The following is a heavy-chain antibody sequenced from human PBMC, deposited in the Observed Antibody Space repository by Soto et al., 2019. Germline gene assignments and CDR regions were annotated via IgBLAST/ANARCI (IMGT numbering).Heavy chain of an antibody. V-gene: IGHV1-46*03. CDR2: IDPRGDPV. J-gene: IGHJ4*02. D-gene: IGHD3-16*01. CDR3: VSDGAAPYTGFDY. CDR1: GYSFSNYC. Sequence: QVQLVQPGAEVKKPGASVQVSCKASGYSFSNYCLYWVRQAPGQGLEWMGRIDPRGDPVIYAQQFQGRVTMTQDTSTSSVYRVLSSLRSEDTAVYYCVSDGAAPYTGFDYWGQGPLVTVSS.